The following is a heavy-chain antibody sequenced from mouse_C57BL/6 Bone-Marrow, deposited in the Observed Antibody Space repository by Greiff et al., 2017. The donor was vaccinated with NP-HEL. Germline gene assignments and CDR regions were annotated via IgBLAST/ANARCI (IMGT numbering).Heavy chain of an antibody. Sequence: EVKLQQSGPVLVKPGASVKMSCKASGYTFTDYYMNWVKQSHGKSLEWIGVINPYNGGTSYNQKFKGKATLTVDKSSSTAYMELNSLTSEDSAVYYCANYGNYSWFAYWGQGTLVTVSA. J-gene: IGHJ3*01. CDR3: ANYGNYSWFAY. D-gene: IGHD2-1*01. CDR1: GYTFTDYY. CDR2: INPYNGGT. V-gene: IGHV1-19*01.